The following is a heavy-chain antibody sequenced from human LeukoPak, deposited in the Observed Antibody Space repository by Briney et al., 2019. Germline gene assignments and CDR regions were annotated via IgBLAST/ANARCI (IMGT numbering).Heavy chain of an antibody. D-gene: IGHD6-13*01. CDR3: ARPTIAAAGIYYYYYMDV. J-gene: IGHJ6*03. CDR2: INPNSGGT. Sequence: ASVKVSCKASGYTFTSYGISWVRQAPGQGLEWMGWINPNSGGTNYAQKFQGRVTMTRDTSISTAYMELSRLRSDDTAVYYCARPTIAAAGIYYYYYMDVWGKGTTVTVSS. V-gene: IGHV1-2*02. CDR1: GYTFTSYG.